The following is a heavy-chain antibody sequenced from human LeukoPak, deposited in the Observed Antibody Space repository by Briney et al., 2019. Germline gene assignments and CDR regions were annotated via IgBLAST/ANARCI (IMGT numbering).Heavy chain of an antibody. CDR3: ARHYSSSFYYYMDV. J-gene: IGHJ6*03. D-gene: IGHD6-6*01. V-gene: IGHV1-69*10. Sequence: SVKVSCKASGYTFTGYYMHWVRQAPGQGLEWMGGVIPILGTANYAQKFQGRVTITADKSTSTGYMELSSLRPEDTAVYYCARHYSSSFYYYMDVWGKGTTVTVSS. CDR2: VIPILGTA. CDR1: GYTFTGYY.